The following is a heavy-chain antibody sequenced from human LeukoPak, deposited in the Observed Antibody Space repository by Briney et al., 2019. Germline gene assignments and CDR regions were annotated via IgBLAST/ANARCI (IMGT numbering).Heavy chain of an antibody. V-gene: IGHV1-69*13. CDR3: ASNKPAAYDAFDI. CDR2: IIPIFGTA. CDR1: GYTFTSYD. J-gene: IGHJ3*02. D-gene: IGHD2-2*01. Sequence: SVKVTCKASGYTFTSYDINWVRQAPGQRLEWMGGIIPIFGTANYAQKFQGRVTITADESTSTAYMELSSLRSEDTAVYYCASNKPAAYDAFDIWGQGTMVTVSS.